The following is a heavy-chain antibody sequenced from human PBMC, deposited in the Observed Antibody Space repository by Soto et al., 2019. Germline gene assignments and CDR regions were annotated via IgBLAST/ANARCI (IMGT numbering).Heavy chain of an antibody. Sequence: QVQLQQWGAGLLKPSETLSLTCAVYGGSFSGYYWSWIRQPPGKGLEWIGEINHSGSTNYNPSLKSRVTISVDTSKNQFSLKLSSVTAADTAVYYCARGASITMVRGGLRKGMDVWGQGTTVTVSS. J-gene: IGHJ6*02. CDR3: ARGASITMVRGGLRKGMDV. V-gene: IGHV4-34*01. CDR1: GGSFSGYY. CDR2: INHSGST. D-gene: IGHD3-10*01.